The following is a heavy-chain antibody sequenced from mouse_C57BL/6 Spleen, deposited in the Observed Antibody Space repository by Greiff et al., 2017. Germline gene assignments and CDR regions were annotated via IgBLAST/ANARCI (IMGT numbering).Heavy chain of an antibody. V-gene: IGHV5-6*01. CDR2: ISSGGSYT. CDR3: ARHTYYGSSLYWYFDV. J-gene: IGHJ1*03. Sequence: EVQGVESGGDLVKPGGSLKLSCAASGFTFSSYGMSWVRQTPDKRLEWVATISSGGSYTYYPDNAKNTLYLQMSSLKSEDTARYYCARHTYYGSSLYWYFDVWGTGTTVTVSS. D-gene: IGHD1-1*01. CDR1: GFTFSSYG.